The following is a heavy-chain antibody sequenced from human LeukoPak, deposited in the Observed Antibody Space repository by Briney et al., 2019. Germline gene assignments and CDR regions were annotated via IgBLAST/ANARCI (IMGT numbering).Heavy chain of an antibody. Sequence: PSETLSLTCTVSGYSISSGYYWGWIRQPPGKGLEWIGSIYHSGCTYYNPSLKSRVTISVDTSKNQFSLKLSSVTAADTAVYYCATYYGSGSLHFDYWGQGTLVTVSS. J-gene: IGHJ4*02. CDR2: IYHSGCT. D-gene: IGHD3-10*01. V-gene: IGHV4-38-2*02. CDR3: ATYYGSGSLHFDY. CDR1: GYSISSGYY.